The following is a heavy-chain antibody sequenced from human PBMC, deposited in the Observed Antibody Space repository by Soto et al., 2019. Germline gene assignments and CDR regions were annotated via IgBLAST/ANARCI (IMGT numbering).Heavy chain of an antibody. Sequence: SETLSLTCTVSGGSISSYYLSWIRQPPGKGLECIGYIYYSGSTNYNPSLKSRVTISVDTSKNQFSLKLSSVTAADTAVYYCARDRTVVTRDYYYYYGMDVWGQGTTVTVYS. CDR1: GGSISSYY. D-gene: IGHD2-21*02. CDR2: IYYSGST. J-gene: IGHJ6*02. CDR3: ARDRTVVTRDYYYYYGMDV. V-gene: IGHV4-59*01.